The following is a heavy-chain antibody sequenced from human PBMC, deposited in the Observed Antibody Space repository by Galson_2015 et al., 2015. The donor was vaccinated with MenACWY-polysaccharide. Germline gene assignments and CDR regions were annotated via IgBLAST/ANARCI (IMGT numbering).Heavy chain of an antibody. D-gene: IGHD3-3*01. V-gene: IGHV3-30*18. J-gene: IGHJ6*02. Sequence: SLRLSCAASGFTFDDYAIHWVRQVPGKGLECVALISYDGSNTSYADSVKGRFTISGDNSKKTLYLQMNSLRAEDTAVYYCAKDRYYDFWIGSGGMDVWGRGTTVTVSS. CDR3: AKDRYYDFWIGSGGMDV. CDR2: ISYDGSNT. CDR1: GFTFDDYA.